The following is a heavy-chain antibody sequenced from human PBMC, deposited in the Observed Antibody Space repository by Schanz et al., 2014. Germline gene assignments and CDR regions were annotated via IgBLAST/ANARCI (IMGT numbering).Heavy chain of an antibody. CDR3: ARDGVDAAAGGNY. Sequence: QVQVEQSGPEVKKPGASVTVSCQASGYTFSFTSYNVHWVRQAPGQGLEWMGYINPSGGSTTYAQKCQGRVTMTRDTSTSTVYMELSSLRSEDTAVYYCARDGVDAAAGGNYWGQGTLVTVSS. CDR2: INPSGGST. CDR1: GYTFSFTSYN. V-gene: IGHV1-46*03. D-gene: IGHD6-13*01. J-gene: IGHJ4*02.